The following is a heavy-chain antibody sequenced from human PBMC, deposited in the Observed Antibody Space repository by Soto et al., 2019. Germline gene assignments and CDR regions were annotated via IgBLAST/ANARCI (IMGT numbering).Heavy chain of an antibody. Sequence: SETLSLTCTVSGASISSYYWSWIRQPPGKGLEWIGYIYYSGTPNYNPSLKSRVTISVDTSKNQFSLKLSSVTAADTAVYYCAGDNPRYCSGGSCWDADNWFDPWGQGTLVTVSS. CDR2: IYYSGTP. V-gene: IGHV4-59*01. D-gene: IGHD2-15*01. J-gene: IGHJ5*02. CDR3: AGDNPRYCSGGSCWDADNWFDP. CDR1: GASISSYY.